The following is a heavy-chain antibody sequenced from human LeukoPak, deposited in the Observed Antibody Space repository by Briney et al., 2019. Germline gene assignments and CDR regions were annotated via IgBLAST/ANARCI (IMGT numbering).Heavy chain of an antibody. J-gene: IGHJ4*02. V-gene: IGHV3-21*04. CDR1: GFTFSTYS. CDR2: IGSSIGYI. D-gene: IGHD2-2*01. Sequence: PGGSLRLSCAASGFTFSTYSMNWVRQAPGKGLEWVSFIGSSIGYIYYADSVKGRFTISRDNAKNSLYLQMNSLRAEDTAAYYCAREGGGCSSTSCYLDYWGQGTLVTVSS. CDR3: AREGGGCSSTSCYLDY.